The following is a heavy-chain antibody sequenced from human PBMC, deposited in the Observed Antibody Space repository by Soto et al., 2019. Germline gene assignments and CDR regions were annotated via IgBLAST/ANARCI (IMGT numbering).Heavy chain of an antibody. CDR2: ISGYNGNT. J-gene: IGHJ6*02. V-gene: IGHV1-18*01. Sequence: QVQLVQSRGEVKKPGASVKVSCKTSGYSFTTYGISWVRQAPGQGLEWMGWISGYNGNTNYAQNLQGRVTMTTYTSTSTAYRELRSLRSDDTAVYYCAREGPAPYYYYGMDVWGQGSTVTVSS. CDR3: AREGPAPYYYYGMDV. CDR1: GYSFTTYG.